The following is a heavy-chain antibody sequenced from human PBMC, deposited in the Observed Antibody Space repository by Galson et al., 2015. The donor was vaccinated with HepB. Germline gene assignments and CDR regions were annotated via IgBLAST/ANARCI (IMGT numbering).Heavy chain of an antibody. J-gene: IGHJ4*02. CDR1: GYTLTALS. CDR2: FDPEDGET. CDR3: ATGPLGATEMFGY. V-gene: IGHV1-24*01. Sequence: SVKVSCKVSGYTLTALSMHWVRQAPGKGLEWMGGFDPEDGETIYAQKFQGRVTMTEDTSTDTAYMELSGLRSEDTAVYYCATGPLGATEMFGYWGQGTLVTVSS. D-gene: IGHD1-26*01.